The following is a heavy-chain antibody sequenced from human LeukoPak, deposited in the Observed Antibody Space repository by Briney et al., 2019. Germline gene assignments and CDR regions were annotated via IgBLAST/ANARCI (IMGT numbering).Heavy chain of an antibody. CDR2: ISYDESNK. CDR3: ARSPGILGTNYFDY. CDR1: GFTFSSYA. D-gene: IGHD1-26*01. Sequence: GRSLRLSCAASGFTFSSYAMHWVRQAPGKGLEWVAVISYDESNKNYADSVKGRFTISGDNSKNTLYLQMNSLRAEDTSVYYCARSPGILGTNYFDYWGQGTLVTVSS. J-gene: IGHJ4*02. V-gene: IGHV3-30*04.